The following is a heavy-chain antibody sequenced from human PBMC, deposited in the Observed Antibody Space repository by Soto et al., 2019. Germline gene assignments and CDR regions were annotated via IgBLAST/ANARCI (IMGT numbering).Heavy chain of an antibody. V-gene: IGHV3-23*01. Sequence: GGSLRLSCAASGFTFSSYAMSWVRQAPGKGLEWVSAISGSGGSTYYADSVKGRFTISRDNSKNTLYLQMNSLRAEDTAVYYCAKSRPNTYYDFWSGYSSGGFDPWCQGTLVTVSS. CDR3: AKSRPNTYYDFWSGYSSGGFDP. D-gene: IGHD3-3*01. CDR1: GFTFSSYA. J-gene: IGHJ5*02. CDR2: ISGSGGST.